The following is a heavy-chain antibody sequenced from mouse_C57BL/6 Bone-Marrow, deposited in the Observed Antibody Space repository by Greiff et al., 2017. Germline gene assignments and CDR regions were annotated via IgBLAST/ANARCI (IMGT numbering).Heavy chain of an antibody. V-gene: IGHV5-16*01. CDR3: ARKTFDGGIAY. CDR2: INYDGSST. J-gene: IGHJ3*01. Sequence: EVKLMESEGGLVQPGSSMKLSCTASGFTFSDYYMAWVRQVPEKGLEWVGNINYDGSSTYYLDSLKSRFIISRDNAKNILYLQMSSLKSEDTATYYCARKTFDGGIAYWGQGTLVTVSA. CDR1: GFTFSDYY.